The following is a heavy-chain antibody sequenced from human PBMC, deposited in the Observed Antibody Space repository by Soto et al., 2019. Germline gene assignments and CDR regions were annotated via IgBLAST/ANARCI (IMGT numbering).Heavy chain of an antibody. CDR2: IYYSGST. CDR3: ARERKGRGYSLFDY. J-gene: IGHJ4*02. D-gene: IGHD5-18*01. V-gene: IGHV4-59*01. Sequence: SETLSLTCTVSCGSISSYYWSWIRQPPGKGLEWIGYIYYSGSTNYNPSLKSRVTISVDTSKNQFSLKLSSVTAADTAVYYCARERKGRGYSLFDYWGQGTLVTVSS. CDR1: CGSISSYY.